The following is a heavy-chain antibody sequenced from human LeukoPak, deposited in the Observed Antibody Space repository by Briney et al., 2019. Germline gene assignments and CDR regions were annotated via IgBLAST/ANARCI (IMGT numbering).Heavy chain of an antibody. CDR2: IWYDGSNK. V-gene: IGHV3-33*01. CDR3: ASEVVVVHDAFDI. Sequence: GGSLRLSCAASGFTFSSYGMHWVRQAPGKGLEWVAVIWYDGSNKYYADSVKGRFTISRDNSKNTLYLQMNSLRPEDTAVYYCASEVVVVHDAFDIWGQGTMVTVSS. CDR1: GFTFSSYG. D-gene: IGHD3-22*01. J-gene: IGHJ3*02.